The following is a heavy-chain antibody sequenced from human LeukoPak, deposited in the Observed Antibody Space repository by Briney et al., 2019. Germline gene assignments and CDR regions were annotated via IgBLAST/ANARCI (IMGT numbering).Heavy chain of an antibody. V-gene: IGHV3-23*01. CDR2: ITNSGGDT. CDR3: ARDYFYGLDV. Sequence: PGGSLRLSCAASGFTFSSYAMSWVRQAPGEGLEWVSAITNSGGDTYHADSVKGRFTISKDNAKNTLYLQMNSLRAEDTAVYYCARDYFYGLDVWGQGTTVTVSS. CDR1: GFTFSSYA. J-gene: IGHJ6*02.